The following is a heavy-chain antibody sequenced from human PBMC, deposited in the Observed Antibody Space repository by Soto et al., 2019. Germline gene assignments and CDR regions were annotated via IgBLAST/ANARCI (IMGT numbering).Heavy chain of an antibody. CDR1: GFTFSYYS. V-gene: IGHV3-30-3*01. D-gene: IGHD2-21*01. CDR2: ISYDGSNK. Sequence: GGSLRLSCAASGFTFSYYSMHWVRQAQGKGLEWVAVISYDGSNKYYADSVKGRFTISRDNSKSTLYVQMNSLRTEDTAVYYCSIAPYCSLAAHHYYYGMDFWGQGTTVTVSS. CDR3: SIAPYCSLAAHHYYYGMDF. J-gene: IGHJ6*02.